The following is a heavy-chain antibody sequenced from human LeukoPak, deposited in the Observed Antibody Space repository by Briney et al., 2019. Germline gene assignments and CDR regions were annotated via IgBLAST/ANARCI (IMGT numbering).Heavy chain of an antibody. V-gene: IGHV4-59*01. D-gene: IGHD1-26*01. CDR1: GGSISSYY. J-gene: IGHJ3*02. CDR3: ARESEWELLADAFDI. CDR2: IYYSGST. Sequence: SETLSLTCTVSGGSISSYYWSWIRQPPGKGLEWIGHIYYSGSTNYNPSLKSRVTISVDTSKNQFSLKLSSVTAADTAVYYCARESEWELLADAFDIWGQGTMVTVSS.